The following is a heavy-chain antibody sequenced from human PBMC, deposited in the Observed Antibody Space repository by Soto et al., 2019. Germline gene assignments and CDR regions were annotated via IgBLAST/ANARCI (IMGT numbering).Heavy chain of an antibody. D-gene: IGHD3-3*01. Sequence: QVQLQESGPGLVKPSETLSLTCTVSGGSISSYYWSWIRQPPGKGLEWIGYIYYSGSTNYNPSLKSRVTISVDTSKNQFSLKLSSVTAADTAVYYCANLVNYDFWSGYPLPRNYYYYYYYMDVWGKGTTVTVSS. CDR3: ANLVNYDFWSGYPLPRNYYYYYYYMDV. V-gene: IGHV4-59*08. J-gene: IGHJ6*03. CDR1: GGSISSYY. CDR2: IYYSGST.